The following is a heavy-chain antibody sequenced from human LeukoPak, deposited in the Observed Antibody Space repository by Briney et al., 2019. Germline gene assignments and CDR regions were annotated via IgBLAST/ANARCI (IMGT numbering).Heavy chain of an antibody. D-gene: IGHD3-22*01. CDR3: ARRDINYYDSSGYPY. Sequence: PSETLSLTCAAYGGSFSGYYWSWIRQPPGKGLEWIGEINHSGSTNYNPSLKSRVTISVDTSKNQFSLKLSSVTAADTAVYYCARRDINYYDSSGYPYWGQGTLVTVSS. V-gene: IGHV4-34*01. CDR1: GGSFSGYY. CDR2: INHSGST. J-gene: IGHJ4*02.